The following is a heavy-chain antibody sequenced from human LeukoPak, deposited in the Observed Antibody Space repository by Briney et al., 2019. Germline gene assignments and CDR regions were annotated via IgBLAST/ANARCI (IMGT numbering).Heavy chain of an antibody. Sequence: KPSETLSLTCTVSGGSISSGDYYWSWIRQPPGKGLEWIGYIYYSGSTYYNPSLKSRVTISVDTSKNQFSLKLSSVTAADTAVYYCAREGREYSSSLGLDYWGQGTLVTVSS. CDR1: GGSISSGDYY. D-gene: IGHD6-6*01. J-gene: IGHJ4*02. V-gene: IGHV4-30-4*08. CDR2: IYYSGST. CDR3: AREGREYSSSLGLDY.